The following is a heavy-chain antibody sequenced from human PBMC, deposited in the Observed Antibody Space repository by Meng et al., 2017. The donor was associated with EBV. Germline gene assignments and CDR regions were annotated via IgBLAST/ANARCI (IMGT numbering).Heavy chain of an antibody. J-gene: IGHJ5*02. CDR2: VHYTGST. CDR1: XDSISSFYY. Sequence: QLQLRESGPGQVKPSXXXXLTXXVXXDSISSFYYWGWIRQPPGRGLEWIGSVHYTGSTYYSPSLKSRVTVSVDTSKNQLSLRLTSVTAADTAVYYCARPFPSWQSPRLDPFGAWGQGTLVTVSS. CDR3: ARPFPSWQSPRLDPFGA. V-gene: IGHV4-39*01. D-gene: IGHD6-19*01.